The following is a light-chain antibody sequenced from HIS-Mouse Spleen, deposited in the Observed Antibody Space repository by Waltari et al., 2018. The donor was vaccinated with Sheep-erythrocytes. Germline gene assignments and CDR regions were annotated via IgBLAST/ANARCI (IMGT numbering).Light chain of an antibody. Sequence: QSALTQPPSASGSPGQSVTISCTGTSSAVGGYNYVSWYQQHPGKAPKLMIYEVSKRPSGGPDRVSGSKSGNTASLTVSGLQAEDEAEYYCSSYAGSNNWVFGGGTKLTVL. CDR3: SSYAGSNNWV. V-gene: IGLV2-8*01. J-gene: IGLJ3*02. CDR2: EVS. CDR1: SSAVGGYNY.